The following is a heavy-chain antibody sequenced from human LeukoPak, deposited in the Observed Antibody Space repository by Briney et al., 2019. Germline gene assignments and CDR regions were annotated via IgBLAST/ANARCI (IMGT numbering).Heavy chain of an antibody. CDR2: ISYDGNNQ. D-gene: IGHD4-17*01. Sequence: HAGGSLRLSCAGSGFTFNIYGIHWVGQAPGKGLEWVSVISYDGNNQYYTDSVRGRFTISRDTSNNTLYLQMNSLRVDDTAVYYCARGLNRHFTTVTPLGDYWGQGTLVTVSS. V-gene: IGHV3-30-3*01. CDR1: GFTFNIYG. J-gene: IGHJ4*02. CDR3: ARGLNRHFTTVTPLGDY.